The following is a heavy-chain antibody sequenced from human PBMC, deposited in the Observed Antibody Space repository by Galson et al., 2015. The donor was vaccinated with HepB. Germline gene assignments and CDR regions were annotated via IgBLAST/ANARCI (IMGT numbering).Heavy chain of an antibody. CDR1: GFTFSNAW. V-gene: IGHV3-66*01. Sequence: SLRLSCAASGFTFSNAWMSWVRQAPGKGLEWVSVIYSGGSTYYADSVKGRFTISRDNSKNTLYLQMNSLRAEDTAVYYCAGEITMVRGDTAGSFAYWGQGTLVTVSS. J-gene: IGHJ4*02. D-gene: IGHD3-10*01. CDR2: IYSGGST. CDR3: AGEITMVRGDTAGSFAY.